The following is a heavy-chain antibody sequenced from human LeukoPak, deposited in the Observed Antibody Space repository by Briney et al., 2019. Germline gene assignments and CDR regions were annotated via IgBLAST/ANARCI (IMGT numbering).Heavy chain of an antibody. V-gene: IGHV4-30-4*07. D-gene: IGHD3-9*01. CDR2: IYYSGNA. CDR1: GGSISSGGYP. Sequence: PSETLSLTCAVSGGSISSGGYPWTWIRQPPGKGLEWIGYIYYSGNAYYNPSLKSRVTISVDTSKNQFSLKLSSVTAADTAVYYCARGVLRYFDWFGAFDIWGQGTMVTVSS. CDR3: ARGVLRYFDWFGAFDI. J-gene: IGHJ3*02.